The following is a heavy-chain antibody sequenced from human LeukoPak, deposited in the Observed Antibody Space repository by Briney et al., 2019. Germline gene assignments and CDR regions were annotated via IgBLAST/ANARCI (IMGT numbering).Heavy chain of an antibody. CDR3: ARDWRNDFWSGYCLGSCPEDAFDI. Sequence: GGSLRLSCAASGFTFNTYWMTWVRQAPGKGLEWVANIKEDGSVKYYVDSVKGRFTISRDNAKNSLYLQMNSLRAEDTAVYYCARDWRNDFWSGYCLGSCPEDAFDIWGQGTMVTVSS. D-gene: IGHD3-3*01. V-gene: IGHV3-7*01. CDR2: IKEDGSVK. CDR1: GFTFNTYW. J-gene: IGHJ3*02.